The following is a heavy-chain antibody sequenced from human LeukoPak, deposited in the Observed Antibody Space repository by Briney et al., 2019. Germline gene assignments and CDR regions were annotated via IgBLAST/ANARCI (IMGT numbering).Heavy chain of an antibody. CDR2: INWNGGST. CDR3: AKGETIFGVAGLDY. CDR1: GFTFDDYG. J-gene: IGHJ4*02. Sequence: GGSLRLSCAAPGFTFDDYGMSWVRQAPGKGLEWVSGINWNGGSTGYADSVKGRFTISRDNAKNSLYLQMNSLRAEDTALYYCAKGETIFGVAGLDYWGQGTLVTVSS. D-gene: IGHD3-3*01. V-gene: IGHV3-20*04.